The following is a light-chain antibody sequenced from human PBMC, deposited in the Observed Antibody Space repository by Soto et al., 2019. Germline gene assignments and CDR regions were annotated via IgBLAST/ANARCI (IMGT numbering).Light chain of an antibody. CDR3: QQYGNSPIT. CDR2: DAS. CDR1: PSVSSSR. V-gene: IGKV3D-20*01. J-gene: IGKJ5*01. Sequence: DIVLTQCPATLSLSPGERVTLSCGASPSVSSSRLAWYQQKPGQAPRLLMYDASRRAFGIPDRFSGSGSGTDFTLTISRLEPEDFAVYYCQQYGNSPITFGQGTRLEIK.